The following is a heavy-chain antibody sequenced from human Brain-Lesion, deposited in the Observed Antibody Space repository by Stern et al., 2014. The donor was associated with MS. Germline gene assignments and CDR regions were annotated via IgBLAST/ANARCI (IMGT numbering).Heavy chain of an antibody. CDR1: GGSINSGGYY. Sequence: QMQLVESGPGLVKPSQTLPLTCTVSGGSINSGGYYWSWIRQYPGQGLEWIGYIYYTGSAYYDPSLKSRLSMSIDTSKNQFSLNLNSVTAADTAVYYCARGARYSDSSGYYFYFDYWGQGTLVTVSS. J-gene: IGHJ4*02. CDR2: IYYTGSA. CDR3: ARGARYSDSSGYYFYFDY. V-gene: IGHV4-31*03. D-gene: IGHD3-22*01.